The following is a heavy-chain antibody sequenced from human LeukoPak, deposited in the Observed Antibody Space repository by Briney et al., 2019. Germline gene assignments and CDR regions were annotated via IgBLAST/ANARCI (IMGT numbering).Heavy chain of an antibody. D-gene: IGHD1-26*01. J-gene: IGHJ4*02. CDR1: GFTFSSYW. Sequence: PGGSLRLSCAASGFTFSSYWMKQDGSEKYYVDSVKGRFTISRDNAKNSLYLQMNSLRAEDTAVYYCARDKSVGASLFDYWGQGTLVTVSS. V-gene: IGHV3-7*01. CDR3: ARDKSVGASLFDY. CDR2: QDGSEK.